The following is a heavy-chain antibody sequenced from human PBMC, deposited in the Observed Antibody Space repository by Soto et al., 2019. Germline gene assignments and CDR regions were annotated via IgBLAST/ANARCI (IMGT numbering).Heavy chain of an antibody. CDR3: ARAPTILWSGLYGMDV. V-gene: IGHV4-31*03. CDR1: GGSISSGGYY. Sequence: PSETLSLTCTVSGGSISSGGYYWSWIRQHPGKGLEWIGYIYYSGSTYYNPSLKSRVTISVDTSKNQFSLKLSSVTAADTAVYYCARAPTILWSGLYGMDVWGQGTTVTVSS. D-gene: IGHD3-3*01. CDR2: IYYSGST. J-gene: IGHJ6*02.